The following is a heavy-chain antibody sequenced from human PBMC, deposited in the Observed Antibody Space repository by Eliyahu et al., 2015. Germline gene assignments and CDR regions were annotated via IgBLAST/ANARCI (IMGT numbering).Heavy chain of an antibody. D-gene: IGHD3-22*01. CDR1: XFTFSSYT. Sequence: QVQLVESVGGVVQPGRSLRLSCAAXXFTFSSYTXHWVRXAPGKGLGWVAVISYDGKNKYYADSVKGRFTISRDNSKNTLYLQMNSLRAEDTAVYYCAREGGYDSSGYSNYYGMDVWGQGTTVTVSS. J-gene: IGHJ6*02. CDR3: AREGGYDSSGYSNYYGMDV. CDR2: ISYDGKNK. V-gene: IGHV3-30*04.